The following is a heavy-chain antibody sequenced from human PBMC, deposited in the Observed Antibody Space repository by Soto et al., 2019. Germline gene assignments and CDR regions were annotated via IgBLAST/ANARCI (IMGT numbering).Heavy chain of an antibody. D-gene: IGHD4-4*01. V-gene: IGHV3-9*01. CDR2: ISWNRGTI. Sequence: EVQLVESGGGLVQPGRSLRLSCTASGFTFENYAMHWVRQAPGKGLEWVSGISWNRGTIGYADSVKGRFTISRDNAKNSLYLQMDSLRPEDTALYYCAKDKLYSNFEYYFDYWGRGTLVTVSS. CDR3: AKDKLYSNFEYYFDY. J-gene: IGHJ4*02. CDR1: GFTFENYA.